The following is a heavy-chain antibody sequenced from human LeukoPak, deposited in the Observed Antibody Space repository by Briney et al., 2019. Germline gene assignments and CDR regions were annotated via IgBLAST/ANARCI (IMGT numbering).Heavy chain of an antibody. Sequence: GGSLRLSCAASGFTFSSYAMSWVRQAPGKGLEWVAVISYDGSNKYYADSVKGRFTISRDNSKNTLYLQMNSLRAEDTAVYYCARDQRSGYYDGYDYWGQGTLVTVSS. J-gene: IGHJ4*02. V-gene: IGHV3-30-3*01. CDR3: ARDQRSGYYDGYDY. CDR1: GFTFSSYA. CDR2: ISYDGSNK. D-gene: IGHD3-22*01.